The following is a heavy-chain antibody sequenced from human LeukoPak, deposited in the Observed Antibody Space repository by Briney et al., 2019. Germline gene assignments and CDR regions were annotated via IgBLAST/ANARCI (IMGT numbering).Heavy chain of an antibody. CDR2: INPNSGGT. Sequence: ASVKVSCKASGYTFTGYYMHWVRQAPGQGLERMGWINPNSGGTNYAQKFQGWVTMTRDTSISTAYMELSRLRSDDTAVYYCARVVPAAMGYYGMDVWGQGTTVTVSS. CDR1: GYTFTGYY. D-gene: IGHD2-2*01. CDR3: ARVVPAAMGYYGMDV. J-gene: IGHJ6*02. V-gene: IGHV1-2*04.